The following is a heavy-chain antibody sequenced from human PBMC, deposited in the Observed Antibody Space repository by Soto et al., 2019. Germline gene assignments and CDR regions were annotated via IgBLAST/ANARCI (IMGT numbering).Heavy chain of an antibody. J-gene: IGHJ5*02. Sequence: GASVKVSSKASGYTFTSYAMHWVRQAPGQRLEWMGRINAGNGNTKYSQKFQGRVTITRDTSASTAYMELSRLRSEDTAVYYFGGGWQRYRSSFFWFGRRGEGILVRVCS. V-gene: IGHV1-3*01. D-gene: IGHD6-13*01. CDR3: GGGWQRYRSSFFWFGR. CDR2: INAGNGNT. CDR1: GYTFTSYA.